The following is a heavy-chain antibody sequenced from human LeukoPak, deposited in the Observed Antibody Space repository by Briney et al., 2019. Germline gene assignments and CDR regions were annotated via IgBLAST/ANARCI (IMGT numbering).Heavy chain of an antibody. D-gene: IGHD3-10*01. J-gene: IGHJ4*02. Sequence: GSLRLSCAASGFTFDDYGMSWVRQPPGKGLEWIGEINHSGSTNYNPSLKSRVTISVDTSKNQFSLKLSSVTAADTAVYYCARRYGSGPFGYWGQGTLVTVSS. CDR3: ARRYGSGPFGY. CDR2: INHSGST. CDR1: GFTFDDYG. V-gene: IGHV4-34*01.